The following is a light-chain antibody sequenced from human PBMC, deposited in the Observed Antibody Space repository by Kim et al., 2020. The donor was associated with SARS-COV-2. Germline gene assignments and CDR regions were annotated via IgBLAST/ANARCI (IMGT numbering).Light chain of an antibody. CDR2: CKN. V-gene: IGLV3-19*01. CDR1: RLRSYY. Sequence: CGPTATIPCQGNRLRSYYAICNQKRPGQAPVNGFYCKNNRTSGIPYRFAGSTSGNTATLTITGAQSEDEAYYYCNSRDSSGDHYVFGTGTKVTVL. CDR3: NSRDSSGDHYV. J-gene: IGLJ1*01.